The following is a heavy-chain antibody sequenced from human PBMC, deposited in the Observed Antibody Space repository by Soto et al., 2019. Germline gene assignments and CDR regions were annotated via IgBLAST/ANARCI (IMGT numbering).Heavy chain of an antibody. D-gene: IGHD3-10*01. CDR2: IYHSGST. CDR3: ASRGSGSSHLYGMDV. CDR1: GGSISSGGYS. J-gene: IGHJ6*02. Sequence: PSETLSLTCAVSGGSISSGGYSWSWIRQPPGKGLEWIGYIYHSGSTYYNPSLKSRVTISVDRSKNQFSLKLSSVTAADTAVYYCASRGSGSSHLYGMDVWGQGTTVTVSS. V-gene: IGHV4-30-2*01.